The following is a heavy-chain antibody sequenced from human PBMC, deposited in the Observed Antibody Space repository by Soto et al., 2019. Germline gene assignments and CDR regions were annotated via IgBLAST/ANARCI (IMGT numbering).Heavy chain of an antibody. CDR2: IYPGDSDT. Sequence: GESLKISCKGSGYNFTNYWIGWVRQMPGKGLEWMGIIYPGDSDTIYSPSFQGQVTISADKSISTAYLQWSSLKASDTAIYYCARHDSSGWPYYYYYGMDVWGQGTTVTVSS. J-gene: IGHJ6*02. CDR1: GYNFTNYW. V-gene: IGHV5-51*01. D-gene: IGHD6-19*01. CDR3: ARHDSSGWPYYYYYGMDV.